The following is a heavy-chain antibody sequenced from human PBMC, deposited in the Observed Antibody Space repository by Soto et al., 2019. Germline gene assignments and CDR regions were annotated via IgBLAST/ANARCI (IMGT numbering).Heavy chain of an antibody. CDR1: GGSISSGDYY. CDR2: IYYSGST. Sequence: QVQLQESGPGLVKPSQTLSLTCTVSGGSISSGDYYWSWLRQPPGKGLEWIGYIYYSGSTYYNPSLKRRVTRSVDTSKNQFSLKLSSVTAADTAVYYCAREATIAARLDSWGQGTLVTVSS. CDR3: AREATIAARLDS. D-gene: IGHD6-6*01. V-gene: IGHV4-30-4*01. J-gene: IGHJ4*02.